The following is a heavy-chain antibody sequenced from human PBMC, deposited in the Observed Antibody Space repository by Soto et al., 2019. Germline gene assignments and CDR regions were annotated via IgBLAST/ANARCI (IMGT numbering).Heavy chain of an antibody. V-gene: IGHV3-30-3*01. CDR2: ISYDGSNK. CDR3: ARDFGSGWLHDAFDI. Sequence: GGSLRLSCAASGFTFSSYAMHWVRQAPGKGLEWVAVISYDGSNKYYADSVKGRFTISRDNSKNTLYLQMNSLRAEDTAVYYCARDFGSGWLHDAFDIWGQGTMVTVSS. D-gene: IGHD6-19*01. CDR1: GFTFSSYA. J-gene: IGHJ3*02.